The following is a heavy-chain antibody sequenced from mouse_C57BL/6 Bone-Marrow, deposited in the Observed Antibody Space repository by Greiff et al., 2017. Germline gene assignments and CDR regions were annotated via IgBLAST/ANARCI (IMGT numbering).Heavy chain of an antibody. Sequence: VQLQQPGAELVKPGASVKLSCKASGYTFTSYWITWVKQRPGQGLAWIGDIYPGSGSTNYNKKFKSKATLTVDTSSSTAYMQLSSLTSEDSAVYYGARWHCDSSFAYWGQGTTLTVSA. CDR3: ARWHCDSSFAY. V-gene: IGHV1-55*01. CDR2: IYPGSGST. J-gene: IGHJ2*01. CDR1: GYTFTSYW. D-gene: IGHD1-1*01.